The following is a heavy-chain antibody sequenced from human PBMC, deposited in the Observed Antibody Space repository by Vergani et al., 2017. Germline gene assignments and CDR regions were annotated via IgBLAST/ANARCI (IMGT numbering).Heavy chain of an antibody. D-gene: IGHD5-24*01. J-gene: IGHJ4*02. CDR1: GFPFSSHA. V-gene: IGHV3-23*01. Sequence: EVQLLQSEGAVVQPGGSLRLSCVASGFPFSSHAMSWVRQGHGQGLEWVSSTGDSTHYADSVKGRFTISRDNSKNTLYLQMNSLRVEDTAVYYCGRGSDNYNWGQGTLVTVSS. CDR2: TGDST. CDR3: GRGSDNYN.